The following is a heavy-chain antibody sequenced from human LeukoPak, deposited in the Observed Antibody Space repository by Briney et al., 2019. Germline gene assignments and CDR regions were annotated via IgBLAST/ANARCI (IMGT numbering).Heavy chain of an antibody. Sequence: PSETLSLTCTVSGGSISSSSYYWGWIRQPPGKGLEWIGSIYHSGSTYYNPSLKSRVTISVDTSKNQFSLKLSSVTAADTAVYYCARAEGTMTYWYFDLWGRGTLVTVSS. J-gene: IGHJ2*01. CDR2: IYHSGST. D-gene: IGHD3-22*01. CDR3: ARAEGTMTYWYFDL. V-gene: IGHV4-39*07. CDR1: GGSISSSSYY.